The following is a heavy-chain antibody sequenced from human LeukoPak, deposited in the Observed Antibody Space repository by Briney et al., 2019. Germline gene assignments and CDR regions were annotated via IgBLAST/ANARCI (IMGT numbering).Heavy chain of an antibody. CDR1: RLSICSYY. CDR3: VSYYDDSSGYYTLAN. CDR2: IYYSGST. J-gene: IGHJ4*02. Sequence: SETLSPTPTVSRLSICSYYWSWIRQPPGKGLEGGVYIYYSGSTHYNPPLKGRGTLSVVTSKNPVSLKLSSVSAADTALCFCVSYYDDSSGYYTLANWGQGTLVTVSS. D-gene: IGHD3-22*01. V-gene: IGHV4-59*01.